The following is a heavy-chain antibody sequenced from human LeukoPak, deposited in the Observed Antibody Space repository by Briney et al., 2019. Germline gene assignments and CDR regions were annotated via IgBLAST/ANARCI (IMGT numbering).Heavy chain of an antibody. CDR1: GLNFNSRW. CDR3: ARDGGWWRFDF. D-gene: IGHD2-8*02. J-gene: IGHJ4*02. CDR2: IKEDGSET. V-gene: IGHV3-7*03. Sequence: GGSLRLSCVASGLNFNSRWMDWVRRAPGQGLEWVASIKEDGSETHYVDSVRDRFTISRDNDKNSLYLQMNNVRAEDTAMYYCARDGGWWRFDFWGQGALVTVSS.